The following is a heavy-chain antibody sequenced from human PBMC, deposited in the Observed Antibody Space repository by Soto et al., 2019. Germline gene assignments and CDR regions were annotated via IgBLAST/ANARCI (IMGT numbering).Heavy chain of an antibody. CDR2: IYYSGST. J-gene: IGHJ4*02. D-gene: IGHD3-22*01. V-gene: IGHV4-30-4*01. Sequence: SETLSLTCTVSGGSISSGDYYWSWIRQPPGKGLEWIGYIYYSGSTYYNPSLKSRVTISVDTSKNQFSLKLSSVTAADTAVYYCARVDDSSGRLSCPFDYWGQGTLVTVSS. CDR3: ARVDDSSGRLSCPFDY. CDR1: GGSISSGDYY.